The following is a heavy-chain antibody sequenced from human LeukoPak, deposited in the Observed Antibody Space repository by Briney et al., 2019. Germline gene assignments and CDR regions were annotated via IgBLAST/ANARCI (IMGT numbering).Heavy chain of an antibody. D-gene: IGHD3-10*01. V-gene: IGHV1-2*02. CDR2: INPNSGGT. CDR1: GYTFTGYY. Sequence: ASVNVSCKASGYTFTGYYMHWVRQAPGQGLDWMGWINPNSGGTNYAQKFQGRVTMTRDTSISTAYMEVNRLRSDDTAVYYCARDRDYGSGIFDYWGQGTLVTVSS. CDR3: ARDRDYGSGIFDY. J-gene: IGHJ4*02.